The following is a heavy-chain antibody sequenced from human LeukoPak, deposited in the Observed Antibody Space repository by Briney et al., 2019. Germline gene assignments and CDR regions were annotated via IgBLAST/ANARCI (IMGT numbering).Heavy chain of an antibody. CDR2: IXPLFGTA. CDR1: GGTFSNYA. Sequence: SVKVSCKASGGTFSNYAISWVXXAPGQGLEWMGGIXPLFGTANYAQKFQGRVTITADESTSTAYMELSSLRSEDTAVYFCATRRGNYDSSGYYPSDWGQGTLVTVSS. V-gene: IGHV1-69*13. CDR3: ATRRGNYDSSGYYPSD. D-gene: IGHD3-22*01. J-gene: IGHJ4*02.